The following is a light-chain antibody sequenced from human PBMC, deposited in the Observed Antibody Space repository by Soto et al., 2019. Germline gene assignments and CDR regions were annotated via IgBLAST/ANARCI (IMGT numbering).Light chain of an antibody. CDR2: DAS. Sequence: EIVMTQSPATLSVSQGEGATLSCKASQNIYNNLARYQQRPGQPPGLLLYDASTTATGISARFSGSGYVTEFTLTISSLQSEDFAVYYCQQCRNWPLTFGGGTKVEIK. J-gene: IGKJ4*01. CDR3: QQCRNWPLT. V-gene: IGKV3-15*01. CDR1: QNIYNN.